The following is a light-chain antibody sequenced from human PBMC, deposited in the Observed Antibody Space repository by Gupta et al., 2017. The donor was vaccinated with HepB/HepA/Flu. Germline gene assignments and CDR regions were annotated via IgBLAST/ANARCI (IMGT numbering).Light chain of an antibody. J-gene: IGKJ1*01. CDR3: QQYFKTPVA. V-gene: IGKV4-1*01. Sequence: DIVVTQSPDSLAVSLGERATINCRSSQNVFNTSNNKNHFAWYQQKVGKPPRLFLYWASTRQSGVPDRFSGSGSGTDFTLTITSLQAEDVAVYYCQQYFKTPVAFGQGTKVEIK. CDR1: QNVFNTSNNKNH. CDR2: WAS.